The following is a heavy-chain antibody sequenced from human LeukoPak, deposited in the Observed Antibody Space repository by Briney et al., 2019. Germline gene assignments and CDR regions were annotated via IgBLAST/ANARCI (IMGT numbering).Heavy chain of an antibody. Sequence: SETLSLTCAVSGGSISSYYWSWIRQPPGKGLEWIGYIYYSGSTNYNPSLKSRVTISVDTSKNQFSLKLSSVTAADTAVYYCARYSANYYDSSGYYYFDYWGQGTLVTVSS. J-gene: IGHJ4*02. CDR3: ARYSANYYDSSGYYYFDY. CDR2: IYYSGST. V-gene: IGHV4-59*01. D-gene: IGHD3-22*01. CDR1: GGSISSYY.